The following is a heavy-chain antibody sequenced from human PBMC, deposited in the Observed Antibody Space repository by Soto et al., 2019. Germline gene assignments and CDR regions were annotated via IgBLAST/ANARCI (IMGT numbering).Heavy chain of an antibody. V-gene: IGHV3-15*07. CDR3: TIDSYSPLIIVRIHY. Sequence: GGSLRLSCAASGFPFHNAWMNWVRQAPGKGLEWVGRIKSTIDGGTTDYAEPVKGRFAISRDDSNNMVYLQMNSLKIEDTAVYYCTIDSYSPLIIVRIHYPGHATLVSVSS. D-gene: IGHD2-21*01. CDR1: GFPFHNAW. CDR2: IKSTIDGGTT. J-gene: IGHJ4*01.